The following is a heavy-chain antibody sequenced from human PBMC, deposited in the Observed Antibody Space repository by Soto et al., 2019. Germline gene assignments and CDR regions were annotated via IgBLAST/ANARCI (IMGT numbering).Heavy chain of an antibody. CDR3: ARCTVDTIVTSGWCHYLDP. D-gene: IGHD6-19*01. CDR1: GFTFSSSA. Sequence: VQLLDSGGGLVQPGGSLRLSCAASGFTFSSSAMSWVRQAPGKGLEWVSAVSGSGGTTYYADSVRGRFTISRDKSKNTLYLQMNSLRAEDTAIYFCARCTVDTIVTSGWCHYLDPWGQGTLVTVSS. V-gene: IGHV3-23*01. CDR2: VSGSGGTT. J-gene: IGHJ5*02.